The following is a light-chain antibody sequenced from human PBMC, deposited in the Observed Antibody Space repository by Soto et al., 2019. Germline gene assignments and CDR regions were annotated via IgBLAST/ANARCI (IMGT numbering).Light chain of an antibody. J-gene: IGLJ1*01. CDR3: SSYTSISTYV. Sequence: QSVLTQPASVSGSPGQSVTISCPGTSSDVGGYNYVSWYQHHPGKAPKLMIYEVSNRPSGVSNRFSGSKSGNTASLTISGLQAEDEADYYCSSYTSISTYVFGTGTKLTVL. CDR1: SSDVGGYNY. CDR2: EVS. V-gene: IGLV2-14*01.